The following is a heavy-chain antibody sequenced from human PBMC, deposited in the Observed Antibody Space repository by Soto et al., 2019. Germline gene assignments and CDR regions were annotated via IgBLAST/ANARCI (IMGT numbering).Heavy chain of an antibody. Sequence: AQLVESGGSLVKPGGSLRLSCAASGFSFGDYIMNWVRQAPGRGLEWVASISHSGSYIFYADSVKGRFTISRDNSRDSLYLQMNSLIVGDTAIYYCASPRDYCVTTSNCFIAFDIWGQGTRVTVSS. J-gene: IGHJ3*02. CDR3: ASPRDYCVTTSNCFIAFDI. CDR1: GFSFGDYI. CDR2: ISHSGSYI. D-gene: IGHD4-17*01. V-gene: IGHV3-21*01.